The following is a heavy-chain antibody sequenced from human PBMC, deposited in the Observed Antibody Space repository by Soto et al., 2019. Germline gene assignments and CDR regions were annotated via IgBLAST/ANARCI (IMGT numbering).Heavy chain of an antibody. V-gene: IGHV3-21*01. J-gene: IGHJ6*02. D-gene: IGHD4-17*01. CDR2: ISSSSYI. CDR1: GFTFSSYS. Sequence: GGSLRLSCAASGFTFSSYSMNWVRQAPGKGLEWVSSISSSSYIYYADSVKGRFTISRDNAKNSLYLQMNSLRAEDTAVYYCASYGDGYYYYGMDVWGQGTTVTVSS. CDR3: ASYGDGYYYYGMDV.